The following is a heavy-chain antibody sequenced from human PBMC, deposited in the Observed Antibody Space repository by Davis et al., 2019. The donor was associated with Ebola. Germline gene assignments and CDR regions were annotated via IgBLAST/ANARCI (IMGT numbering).Heavy chain of an antibody. CDR3: ASTVVPSRGYYYGMDV. D-gene: IGHD2-2*01. J-gene: IGHJ6*02. CDR1: GGTFSSYA. Sequence: AASVQVSCKASGGTFSSYAISWVRQAPGQGLEWMGRIIPILGIANYAQKFQGRVTITADKSTSTAYMELSSLRSEDTALYYCASTVVPSRGYYYGMDVWGQGTTVTVSS. CDR2: IIPILGIA. V-gene: IGHV1-69*04.